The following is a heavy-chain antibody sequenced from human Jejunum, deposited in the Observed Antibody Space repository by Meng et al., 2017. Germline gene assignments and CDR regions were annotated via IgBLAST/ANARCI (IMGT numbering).Heavy chain of an antibody. J-gene: IGHJ3*02. D-gene: IGHD6-19*01. Sequence: GQLVESGGGLIQPGGSLRLYCTGSGFTLSEDWMHWVRQVPGKGLVWVSLINPSGRIISYADSVKGRFTISRDKAKRTLFLQMSSMTAEDTALYYCARGRGWYGYDAFDIWGQGTMVTVSS. CDR1: GFTLSEDW. CDR2: INPSGRII. CDR3: ARGRGWYGYDAFDI. V-gene: IGHV3-74*01.